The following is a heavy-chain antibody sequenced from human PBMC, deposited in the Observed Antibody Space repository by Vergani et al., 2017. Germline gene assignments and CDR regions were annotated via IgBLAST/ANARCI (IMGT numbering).Heavy chain of an antibody. D-gene: IGHD3-16*01. J-gene: IGHJ6*02. CDR1: GYSFINYG. Sequence: QSQLVQSGDEVKKPGASVKVSCKTSGYSFINYGISWVRQAPGQGLEWLGWVSPYNGNTNYGQKIQGRVTMTTDTSTRTAYMQLRSLTFDDTAVYYCARPEGEPSPLSGMDVWGQGTTVTVSS. CDR2: VSPYNGNT. CDR3: ARPEGEPSPLSGMDV. V-gene: IGHV1-18*01.